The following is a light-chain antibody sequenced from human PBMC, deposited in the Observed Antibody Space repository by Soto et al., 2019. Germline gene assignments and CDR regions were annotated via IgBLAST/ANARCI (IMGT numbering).Light chain of an antibody. V-gene: IGKV4-1*01. CDR1: QSVLYSSNNKNY. Sequence: DIVMTQSPDSLAVSLGDRATLNCKSSQSVLYSSNNKNYLAWYQQKPGQPPKLLIYWASTRESGVPDRFSGSGSGTDFTLTISSLQAEDVAVYYCQQYYSSGWTVGQGTKVDIK. CDR3: QQYYSSGWT. CDR2: WAS. J-gene: IGKJ1*01.